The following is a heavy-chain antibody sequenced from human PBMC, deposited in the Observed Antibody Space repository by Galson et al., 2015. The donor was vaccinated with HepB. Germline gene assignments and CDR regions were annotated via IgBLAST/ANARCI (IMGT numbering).Heavy chain of an antibody. Sequence: SLRLSCAASGFTFSSYGMHWVRQAPGKGLEWVAVISYDGSNKYYADSVKGRFTISRDNSKNSLYLQMNSLRAEDTAVYYCARDSGDFWSGYYHGYYFDYWGQGTLVTVSS. CDR3: ARDSGDFWSGYYHGYYFDY. V-gene: IGHV3-30*03. CDR2: ISYDGSNK. D-gene: IGHD3-3*01. CDR1: GFTFSSYG. J-gene: IGHJ4*02.